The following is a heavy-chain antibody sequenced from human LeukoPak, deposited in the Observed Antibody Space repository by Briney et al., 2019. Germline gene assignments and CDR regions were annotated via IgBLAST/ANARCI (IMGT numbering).Heavy chain of an antibody. CDR3: ASSSSLGN. V-gene: IGHV3-48*01. D-gene: IGHD6-6*01. J-gene: IGHJ4*02. CDR2: ISPSSSTI. Sequence: PGGSLRLSCATSGFTFSSYGMSWVRQAPGKGLEWVSYISPSSSTIYYADSVKGRFTISRDNAKNSLSLQMNSLRAEDTAVYYCASSSSLGNWGQGTLVTVSS. CDR1: GFTFSSYG.